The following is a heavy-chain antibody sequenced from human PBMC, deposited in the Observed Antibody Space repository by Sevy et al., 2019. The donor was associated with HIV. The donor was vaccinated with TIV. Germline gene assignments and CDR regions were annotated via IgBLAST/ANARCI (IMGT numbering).Heavy chain of an antibody. CDR3: ARPYGSGSWEAFDV. V-gene: IGHV3-21*01. CDR1: GFSFSTYM. D-gene: IGHD3-10*01. J-gene: IGHJ3*01. CDR2: ISYSSNYI. Sequence: GGSLRLSCTASGFSFSTYMMNWVRQAPGKGLEWVASISYSSNYIYYADSLKDRFTISRDNAKNSLFLQMNSLRAEDTAVYYCARPYGSGSWEAFDVWGQGTMVTVSS.